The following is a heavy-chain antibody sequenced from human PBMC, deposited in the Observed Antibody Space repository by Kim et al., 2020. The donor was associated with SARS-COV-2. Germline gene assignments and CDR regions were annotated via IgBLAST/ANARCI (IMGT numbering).Heavy chain of an antibody. V-gene: IGHV4-59*01. J-gene: IGHJ3*02. CDR3: ARSSHSSSWYPSAFDI. CDR2: IYYSGST. CDR1: GGSISSYY. D-gene: IGHD6-13*01. Sequence: SETLSLTCTVSGGSISSYYWSWIRQPPGKGLEWIGYIYYSGSTNYNPSLKSRVTISVDTSKNQFSLKLSSVTAADTAVYYCARSSHSSSWYPSAFDIWGQGTMVTVSS.